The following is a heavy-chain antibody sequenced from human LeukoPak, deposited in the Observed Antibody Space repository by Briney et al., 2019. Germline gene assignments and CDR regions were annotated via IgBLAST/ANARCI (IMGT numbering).Heavy chain of an antibody. Sequence: GASVKVSCKASGYTFTSYYIHWVRQAPGQGFEWMGWINPNSGGGTNYAQRFQGRVTMTKDTSTSTAFMELSRLRSDDTAMYYCARGEYRYGNDYWGQGTLVIVSS. J-gene: IGHJ4*02. CDR1: GYTFTSYY. V-gene: IGHV1-2*02. CDR3: ARGEYRYGNDY. CDR2: INPNSGGGT. D-gene: IGHD5-18*01.